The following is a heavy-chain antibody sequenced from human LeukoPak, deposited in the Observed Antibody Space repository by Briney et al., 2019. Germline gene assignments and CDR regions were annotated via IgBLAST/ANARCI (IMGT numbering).Heavy chain of an antibody. V-gene: IGHV3-23*01. CDR2: ISVSDSGT. Sequence: GGSLRLSCAASGFPFSSSVMSWVRQAPGKGLEWVSIISVSDSGTHYADSVKGRFSVSRDTSKNSVYLQMNSLKAEDTATYYCAKVGPKSYFASGSYSDYWGQGTLVTVSS. D-gene: IGHD3-10*01. J-gene: IGHJ4*02. CDR1: GFPFSSSV. CDR3: AKVGPKSYFASGSYSDY.